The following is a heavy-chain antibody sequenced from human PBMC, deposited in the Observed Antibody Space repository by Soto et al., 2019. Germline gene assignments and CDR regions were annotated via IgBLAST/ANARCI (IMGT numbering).Heavy chain of an antibody. D-gene: IGHD6-19*01. Sequence: EVQLVESGGGLVQPGGSLRLSCAASGFTFSSYEMNWVRQAPGKGLEWVSYISSSGSTIYYADSVKGRFTISRDNAKNSLYLQMNSLRAEDTAVYYCARDKGSGWYTWGFWFDPWGQGTLVTVSS. CDR3: ARDKGSGWYTWGFWFDP. V-gene: IGHV3-48*03. CDR2: ISSSGSTI. CDR1: GFTFSSYE. J-gene: IGHJ5*02.